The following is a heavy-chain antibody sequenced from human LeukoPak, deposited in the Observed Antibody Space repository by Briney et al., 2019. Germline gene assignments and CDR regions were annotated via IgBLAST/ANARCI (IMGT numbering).Heavy chain of an antibody. CDR1: GFTFSSYA. V-gene: IGHV3-66*01. CDR3: ARDRLHYDSLTGYPAD. J-gene: IGHJ4*02. D-gene: IGHD3-9*01. CDR2: IYSGGST. Sequence: GGSLRLSYAASGFTFSSYAMRWVRQAPGKGLEWVSVIYSGGSTHYSDSVKGRFTISRDNSKNTLYLQMNSLRAEDTAVYYCARDRLHYDSLTGYPADWGQGTLVTVSS.